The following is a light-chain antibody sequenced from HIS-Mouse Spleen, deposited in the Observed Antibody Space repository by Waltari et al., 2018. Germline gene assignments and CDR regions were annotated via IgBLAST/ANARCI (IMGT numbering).Light chain of an antibody. CDR2: AAS. J-gene: IGKJ1*01. CDR3: QQYYSYPRT. CDR1: QGISSY. Sequence: AIRMTQSPSSLSASTGNRVTITCRASQGISSYLAWYQQKPGKAPMLLIYAASTLQSGVPSRFSGSGSGTDFTLTISCLQSEDFATYYCQQYYSYPRTFGQGTKVEIK. V-gene: IGKV1-8*01.